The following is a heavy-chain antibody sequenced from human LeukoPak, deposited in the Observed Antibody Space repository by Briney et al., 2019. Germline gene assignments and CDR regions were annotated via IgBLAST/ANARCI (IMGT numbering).Heavy chain of an antibody. Sequence: GGSLTLSCAGSAFTFSSYAMSWVRQAPGQGMEWVSVISDSGDYTSYADSVRGRFTISRDNSRNTLYLQMISLRPEDTAVYYCAKDTSLGKYCTNGVCSPFDYWGQGTLVTVSS. D-gene: IGHD2-8*01. V-gene: IGHV3-23*01. CDR3: AKDTSLGKYCTNGVCSPFDY. J-gene: IGHJ4*02. CDR2: ISDSGDYT. CDR1: AFTFSSYA.